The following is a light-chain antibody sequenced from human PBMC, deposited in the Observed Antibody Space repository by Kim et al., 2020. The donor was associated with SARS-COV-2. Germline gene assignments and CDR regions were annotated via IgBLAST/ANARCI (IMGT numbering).Light chain of an antibody. CDR3: QQANSFPLT. CDR1: QSINSR. J-gene: IGKJ4*01. V-gene: IGKV1-12*01. CDR2: SAS. Sequence: ASVGDRVTSTCRASQSINSRLAWYQQKPGNAPKLLIYSASSLQTGVSSRFSASGSGTDFTLTISSLQPEDFATYYCQQANSFPLTFGGGTKVDIK.